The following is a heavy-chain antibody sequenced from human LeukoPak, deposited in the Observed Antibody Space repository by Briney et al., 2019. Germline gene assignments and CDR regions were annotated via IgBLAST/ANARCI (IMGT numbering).Heavy chain of an antibody. CDR2: ISGSGANT. V-gene: IGHV3-23*01. Sequence: GGSLRLSCAASGFTFSSYDMSWVRQAPRKGLEWVSAISGSGANTYDADSVKGRFTISRDNSKNTLYLQMNSLRAEDTAVYYCAKDSNRGVWGSYRSCDYWGQGTLVTVSS. D-gene: IGHD3-16*01. J-gene: IGHJ4*02. CDR1: GFTFSSYD. CDR3: AKDSNRGVWGSYRSCDY.